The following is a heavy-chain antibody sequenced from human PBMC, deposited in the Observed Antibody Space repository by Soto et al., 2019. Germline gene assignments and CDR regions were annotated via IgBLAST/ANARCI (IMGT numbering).Heavy chain of an antibody. J-gene: IGHJ5*02. D-gene: IGHD2-2*02. V-gene: IGHV5-51*01. CDR1: RDIFTKYW. CDR2: IYYDDSDT. CDR3: ARAAIPDNWFDP. Sequence: PGEALKISCQVSRDIFTKYWIGWVRQKPGKGLEWMGIIYYDDSDTRYSPSFHGQVTMSADKSSSTAYLPWSSLKASDTAMYYCARAAIPDNWFDPWGQGTLVTVSS.